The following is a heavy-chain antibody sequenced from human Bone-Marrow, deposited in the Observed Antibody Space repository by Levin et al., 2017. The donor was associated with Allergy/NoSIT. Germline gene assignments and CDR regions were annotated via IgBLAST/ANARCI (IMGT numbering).Heavy chain of an antibody. CDR1: GFTFDDYG. CDR3: TRDWPGP. Sequence: RAGGSLRLSCTGSGFTFDDYGINWFRQAAGKGLEWVALIRSKRDGEKTDYAESVKGRFTVSRDDSNNIASLQMNSLRTEDTAIYYCTRDWPGPWGQGTLVTVSS. D-gene: IGHD1-14*01. CDR2: IRSKRDGEKT. V-gene: IGHV3-49*03. J-gene: IGHJ5*02.